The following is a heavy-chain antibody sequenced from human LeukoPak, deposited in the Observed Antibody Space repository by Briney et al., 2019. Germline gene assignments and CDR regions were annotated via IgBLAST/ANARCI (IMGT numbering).Heavy chain of an antibody. CDR1: GGSISSSSYY. CDR2: IYYSGST. CDR3: ARDVVGAADY. J-gene: IGHJ4*02. D-gene: IGHD1-26*01. V-gene: IGHV4-61*01. Sequence: PSETLSLTCTVSGGSISSSSYYWSWIRQPPGKGLEWIGYIYYSGSTNYNPSLKSRVTISVDTSKNQFSLKLSSVTAADTAVYYCARDVVGAADYWGQGTLVTVSS.